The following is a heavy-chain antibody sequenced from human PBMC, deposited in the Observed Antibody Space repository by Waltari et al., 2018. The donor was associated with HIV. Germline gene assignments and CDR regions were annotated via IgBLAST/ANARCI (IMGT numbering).Heavy chain of an antibody. V-gene: IGHV3-49*03. CDR2: IRSKANGATT. J-gene: IGHJ4*02. D-gene: IGHD3-10*01. CDR1: GFTLGHYA. Sequence: EMQLVQSGGGLVQPGGSLRLFCTDSGFTLGHYAMSWLRQGPGRSLEWVGFIRSKANGATTEYAASVKGRFSISRDDSKSIVYLQMNSLKTEETAMYFCARGLGVLDYWGQGTLVTVSS. CDR3: ARGLGVLDY.